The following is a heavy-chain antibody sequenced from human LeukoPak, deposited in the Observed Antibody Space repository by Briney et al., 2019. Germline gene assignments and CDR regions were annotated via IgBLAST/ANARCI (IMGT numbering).Heavy chain of an antibody. Sequence: GESLKISCKGSGYSFTSYWISWVRQMPGKGLEWMGRIDPSDSYTNYSPSFQGHVTISADKSISTAYLQWSSLKASDTAMYYCARLKRQYYYGSGSYSDNWFDPWGQGTLVTVSS. D-gene: IGHD3-10*01. V-gene: IGHV5-10-1*01. CDR2: IDPSDSYT. CDR3: ARLKRQYYYGSGSYSDNWFDP. J-gene: IGHJ5*02. CDR1: GYSFTSYW.